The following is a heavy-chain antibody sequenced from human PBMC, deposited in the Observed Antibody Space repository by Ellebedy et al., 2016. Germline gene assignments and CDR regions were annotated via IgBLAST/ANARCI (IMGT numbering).Heavy chain of an antibody. CDR2: IDPSDSYT. V-gene: IGHV5-10-1*01. CDR1: GYSFTNYW. J-gene: IGHJ4*02. CDR3: ASLRELPR. D-gene: IGHD3-16*01. Sequence: ASVKVSCKGSGYSFTNYWISWVRQMPGKGLEWMGRIDPSDSYTKYSPSFQGHVTISADTSISTAYLQWSNLKASDTAMYYCASLRELPRWGQGTLVTVSS.